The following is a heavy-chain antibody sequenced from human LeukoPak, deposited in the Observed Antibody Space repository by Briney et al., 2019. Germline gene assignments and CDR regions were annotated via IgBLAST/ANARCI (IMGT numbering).Heavy chain of an antibody. D-gene: IGHD2-21*02. V-gene: IGHV3-66*01. J-gene: IGHJ4*02. Sequence: HPGGSLRLSCTASGFTVSSNYMTWVRQAPGKGLEWVSVIYSGGSTFYADSAKGRFTISRDNSKNTLYLQMNSLRAEDTAVYYCARVRVTAIRYWGQGTLVTVSS. CDR2: IYSGGST. CDR1: GFTVSSNY. CDR3: ARVRVTAIRY.